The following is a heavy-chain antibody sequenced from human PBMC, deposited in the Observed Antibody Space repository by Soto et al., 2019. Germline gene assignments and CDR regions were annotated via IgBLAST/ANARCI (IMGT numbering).Heavy chain of an antibody. Sequence: QLQLQESGSALVKPSQTLSLTYAVSGGSISSRGYSWSWIRQPPGKGLEWIGYIYHSGSTYYNPSLKSRVTISVDRSKNQFSLKLSSVTAADTAVYYWARVPDRWGQGSLVTVSS. CDR2: IYHSGST. V-gene: IGHV4-30-2*01. D-gene: IGHD2-2*01. CDR3: ARVPDR. CDR1: GGSISSRGYS. J-gene: IGHJ5*02.